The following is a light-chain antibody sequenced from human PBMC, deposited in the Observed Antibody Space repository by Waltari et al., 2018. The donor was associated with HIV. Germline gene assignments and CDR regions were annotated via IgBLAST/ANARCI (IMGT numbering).Light chain of an antibody. CDR1: ALQKQY. Sequence: SYELTQPPSVSVSPGQTARTTCSGDALQKQYVYWYQQKPGQAPVLVIYKDTERPSGIPERFSGSSSGTTVTLTISGVQAEDEADYYCHSADGSATYVFGTGTKVTVL. CDR2: KDT. CDR3: HSADGSATYV. V-gene: IGLV3-25*03. J-gene: IGLJ1*01.